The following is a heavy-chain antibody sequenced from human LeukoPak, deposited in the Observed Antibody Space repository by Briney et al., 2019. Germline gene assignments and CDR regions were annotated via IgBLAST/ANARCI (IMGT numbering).Heavy chain of an antibody. J-gene: IGHJ4*02. CDR2: IYTSGST. Sequence: SETLSLTCTVSGGSISSYYWSWIRQPAGKGLEWIGRIYTSGSTNYNPSLKSRVTMLVDTSNNQFSLKLNSVTAADTAVYYCAREFSGWDYFDYWGQGTLVTVSS. CDR1: GGSISSYY. D-gene: IGHD6-19*01. CDR3: AREFSGWDYFDY. V-gene: IGHV4-4*07.